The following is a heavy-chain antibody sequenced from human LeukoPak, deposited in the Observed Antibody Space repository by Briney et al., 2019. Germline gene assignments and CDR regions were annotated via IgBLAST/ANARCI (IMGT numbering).Heavy chain of an antibody. D-gene: IGHD6-13*01. J-gene: IGHJ4*02. CDR2: IKQDGSEK. V-gene: IGHV3-7*01. CDR1: GFTFSSYW. Sequence: GGSLRLSCAASGFTFSSYWMSWVRQAPGKGLEWVANIKQDGSEKYYVDSVEGRFTISRDNAKNSLYLQMNSLRAEDTAVYYCAREGRGSRWSEYYFDYWGQGTLVTVSS. CDR3: AREGRGSRWSEYYFDY.